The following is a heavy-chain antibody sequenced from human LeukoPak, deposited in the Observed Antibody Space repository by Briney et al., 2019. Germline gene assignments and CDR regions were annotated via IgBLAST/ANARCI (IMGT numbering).Heavy chain of an antibody. V-gene: IGHV4-59*01. J-gene: IGHJ3*02. D-gene: IGHD4-23*01. Sequence: PSETLSLTCTVSGGSISSYCWSWIRQPPGKGLEWIGYIYYSGSTNYNPSLKSRVTISVDTSKNQFSLKLSSVTAADTAVYYCAREKATVALNDAFDIWGQGTMVTVSS. CDR3: AREKATVALNDAFDI. CDR1: GGSISSYC. CDR2: IYYSGST.